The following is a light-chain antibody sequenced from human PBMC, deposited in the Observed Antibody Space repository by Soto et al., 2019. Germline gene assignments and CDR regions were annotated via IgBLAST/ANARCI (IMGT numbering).Light chain of an antibody. CDR1: QTISSW. CDR2: KAS. V-gene: IGKV1-5*03. J-gene: IGKJ1*01. CDR3: QHYNSYSEA. Sequence: IQMTQSPSTLSGSVGDRVTITCRASQTISSWLAWYQQKPGKAPKLLIYKASTLKSGVPSRFSGSGSGTELTLTISSLQPDDLATYYGQHYNSYSEAFGQGTKVELK.